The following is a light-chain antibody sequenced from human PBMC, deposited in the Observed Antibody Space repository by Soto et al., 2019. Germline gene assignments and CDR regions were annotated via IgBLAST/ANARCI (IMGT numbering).Light chain of an antibody. V-gene: IGKV3-15*01. Sequence: EIVLTQSPGTLSLSPGERATLSCRASQSVNYNLAWYQQKPGQAPRLLIHGASTRAPGFPARFSGSGSGTDFTLTISSLQSEDFAVYYCQQSDNWPWTFGQGTKVDIK. CDR1: QSVNYN. CDR3: QQSDNWPWT. CDR2: GAS. J-gene: IGKJ1*01.